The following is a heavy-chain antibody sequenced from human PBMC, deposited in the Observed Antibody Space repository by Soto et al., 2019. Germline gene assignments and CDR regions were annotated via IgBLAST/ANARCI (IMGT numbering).Heavy chain of an antibody. J-gene: IGHJ6*02. Sequence: PSETLSVTWAVSGGSISSSNWWIWARQPPGKGLEWIGEIYHSGSTNYNPSLKSRVTISVDKSKNQFSLKLSSVTAADTAVYYCARDLSDPFGVPYGMDVWGQGTTVTVSS. CDR3: ARDLSDPFGVPYGMDV. D-gene: IGHD3-16*01. CDR1: GGSISSSNW. CDR2: IYHSGST. V-gene: IGHV4-4*02.